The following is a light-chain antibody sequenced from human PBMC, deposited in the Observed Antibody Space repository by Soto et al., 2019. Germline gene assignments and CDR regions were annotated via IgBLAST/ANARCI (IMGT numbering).Light chain of an antibody. CDR3: VLYMSTGII. V-gene: IGLV8-61*01. J-gene: IGLJ2*01. CDR1: SGSVSTSHY. Sequence: QAVVTQEPSFLVSPGGTVTLTCGFTSGSVSTSHYPSWYQQTPGQATRTLIYNTNTRSSGVPDRYSVAILWNNAALTITGGQADYESDYSCVLYMSTGIIVGGGTKVTVL. CDR2: NTN.